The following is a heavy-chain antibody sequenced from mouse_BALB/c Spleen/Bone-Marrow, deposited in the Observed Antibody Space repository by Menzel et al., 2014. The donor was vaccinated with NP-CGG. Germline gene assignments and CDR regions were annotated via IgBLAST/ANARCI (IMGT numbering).Heavy chain of an antibody. J-gene: IGHJ4*01. CDR3: AAYYGSSYWAMDY. Sequence: VKLQESGAELARPGASVNLSCKASGYTFTSYWMHWVKQRPGQGLEWIGAIYPGDGDTRYTQKFKGKATLTADKSSSTAYMQLSSLASEDSAVYYCAAYYGSSYWAMDYWGQGTSVTVSS. V-gene: IGHV1-87*01. CDR2: IYPGDGDT. CDR1: GYTFTSYW. D-gene: IGHD1-1*01.